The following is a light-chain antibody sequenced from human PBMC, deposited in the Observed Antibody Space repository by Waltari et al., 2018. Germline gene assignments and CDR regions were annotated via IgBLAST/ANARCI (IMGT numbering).Light chain of an antibody. Sequence: SYELTQPPSVSVSPGQTARITCPGQRCPRKHASGYQQKSGQAPRLVRYGDTKRPSGIPERCSGSSSGTVATLTISGAQVDDEADYYCYSSDSTGLRVFGGGTTVVVL. CDR3: YSSDSTGLRV. CDR1: RCPRKH. J-gene: IGLJ1*01. V-gene: IGLV3-10*01. CDR2: GDT.